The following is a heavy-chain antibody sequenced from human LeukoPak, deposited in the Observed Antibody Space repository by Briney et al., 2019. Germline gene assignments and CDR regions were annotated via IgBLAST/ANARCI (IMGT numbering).Heavy chain of an antibody. CDR3: ARRVLRRGYSGYGGLDY. Sequence: SVKVSCKASGGTFSSYAVSWVRQAPGQGLEWMGGIIPIFGTADYAQKFQGRVTITADESTSTVYMELSSLRSEDTAVYYCARRVLRRGYSGYGGLDYWGQGTLVTVSS. CDR1: GGTFSSYA. V-gene: IGHV1-69*13. CDR2: IIPIFGTA. D-gene: IGHD5-12*01. J-gene: IGHJ4*02.